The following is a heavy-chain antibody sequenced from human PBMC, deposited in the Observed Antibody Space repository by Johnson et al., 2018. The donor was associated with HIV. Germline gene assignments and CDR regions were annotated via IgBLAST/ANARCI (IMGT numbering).Heavy chain of an antibody. CDR2: ISYDGSNK. CDR3: AKDDNLGVWYSDAFDI. CDR1: GFTFSSYA. V-gene: IGHV3-30-3*01. J-gene: IGHJ3*02. D-gene: IGHD6-19*01. Sequence: QVQLVESGGGVVQPGRSLRLSCVASGFTFSSYAMHWVRQAPGKGLEWVAVISYDGSNKFYADSVKGRFTISRDNSKNTLYLHMKSLRPEDTSIYYCAKDDNLGVWYSDAFDIWGQGTMVTVSS.